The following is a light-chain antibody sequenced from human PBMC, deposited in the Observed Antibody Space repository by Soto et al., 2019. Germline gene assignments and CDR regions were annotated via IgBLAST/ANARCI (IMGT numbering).Light chain of an antibody. CDR2: EVS. CDR1: SSDIGFYNF. Sequence: QSALTQPASVSGSPGQSITISCTGTSSDIGFYNFVSWYQQYPGKVPTLLIYEVSKRPSGISYRFFGSKSGNTASLTISGLQAEDEADYYCAAWDDSLNGWVFGGGTQLTVL. V-gene: IGLV2-14*01. CDR3: AAWDDSLNGWV. J-gene: IGLJ3*02.